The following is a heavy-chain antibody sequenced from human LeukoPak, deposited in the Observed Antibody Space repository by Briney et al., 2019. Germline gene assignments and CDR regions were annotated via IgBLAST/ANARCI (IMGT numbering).Heavy chain of an antibody. D-gene: IGHD4-17*01. V-gene: IGHV5-51*01. J-gene: IGHJ5*02. CDR2: IYPGDSDT. CDR3: ARRGADYGDYAWFDP. Sequence: GESLKISCKGSGHSFTSYWIGWVRQMPGKGLEWMGIIYPGDSDTRYSPSFQGQVTISADKSISTAYLQWSSLKASDTAMYYCARRGADYGDYAWFDPWGQGTLVTVSS. CDR1: GHSFTSYW.